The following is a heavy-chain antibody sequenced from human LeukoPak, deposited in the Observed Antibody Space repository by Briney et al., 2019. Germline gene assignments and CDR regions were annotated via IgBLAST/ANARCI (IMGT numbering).Heavy chain of an antibody. CDR1: GYSISSGYY. CDR3: ARSPVQCSSSTCFGFYFDY. CDR2: IYHSGST. Sequence: SETLSLTCTVSGYSISSGYYWGWIRQPPGKGLGWIGSIYHSGSTYYNPSLKSRVTISVDTSKNQFSLKLSSVTAADTAVYSCARSPVQCSSSTCFGFYFDYWGQGTLVIASS. J-gene: IGHJ4*02. D-gene: IGHD2-2*01. V-gene: IGHV4-38-2*02.